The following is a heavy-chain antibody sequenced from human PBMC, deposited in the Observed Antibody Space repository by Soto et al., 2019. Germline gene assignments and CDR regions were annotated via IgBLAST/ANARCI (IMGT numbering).Heavy chain of an antibody. CDR1: GYSFTSLH. CDR3: AIGSPGPVEH. D-gene: IGHD6-19*01. Sequence: QVQLVQSGAEVRRPGASVKVSCQASGYSFTSLHFNWVRHATGQGLEWNGWMNTHSGETGYAQRFQGSVAMTRDIFLSAAYMVLRSLTSHDTAVYFWAIGSPGPVEHWGQGTLVTVAS. J-gene: IGHJ1*01. V-gene: IGHV1-8*01. CDR2: MNTHSGET.